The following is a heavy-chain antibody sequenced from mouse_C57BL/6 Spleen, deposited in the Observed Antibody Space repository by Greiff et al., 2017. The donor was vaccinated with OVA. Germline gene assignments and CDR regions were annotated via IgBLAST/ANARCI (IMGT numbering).Heavy chain of an antibody. J-gene: IGHJ2*01. D-gene: IGHD2-5*01. V-gene: IGHV1-80*01. CDR3: ARKDYSNYVGFDY. Sequence: QVQLKQSGAELVKPGASVKISCKASGYAFSSYWMNWVKQRPGKGLEWIGQIYPGDGDTNYNGKFKGKATLTADKSSSTAYMQLSSLTSEDSAVYFCARKDYSNYVGFDYWGQGTTLTVSS. CDR1: GYAFSSYW. CDR2: IYPGDGDT.